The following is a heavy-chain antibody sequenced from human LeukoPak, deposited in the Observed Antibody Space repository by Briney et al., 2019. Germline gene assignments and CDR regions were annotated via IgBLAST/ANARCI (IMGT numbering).Heavy chain of an antibody. V-gene: IGHV3-23*01. J-gene: IGHJ4*02. CDR2: ISGSGGST. CDR3: AKDTPYYDSSGYYSKFDY. D-gene: IGHD3-22*01. CDR1: GFTFSSYA. Sequence: GGSLRLSCAASGFTFSSYAMHWVRQAPGKGLEWVSAISGSGGSTYYADSVKGRFTISRDNSKNTLYLQMNSLRAEDTAVYYCAKDTPYYDSSGYYSKFDYWGQGTLVTVSS.